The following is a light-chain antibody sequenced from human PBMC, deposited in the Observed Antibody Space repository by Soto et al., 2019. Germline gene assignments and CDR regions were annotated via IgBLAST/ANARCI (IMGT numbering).Light chain of an antibody. CDR2: QDT. CDR1: KLGDKY. Sequence: SYELTQPPSVSVSPGQTASITCSGDKLGDKYVCWYQQKPGQSPVLVIYQDTKRPSGIPERFSGSNSGNTATLTISGAQAMDEADFYCQAWDGRTGVFGPGTKLTVL. V-gene: IGLV3-1*01. CDR3: QAWDGRTGV. J-gene: IGLJ1*01.